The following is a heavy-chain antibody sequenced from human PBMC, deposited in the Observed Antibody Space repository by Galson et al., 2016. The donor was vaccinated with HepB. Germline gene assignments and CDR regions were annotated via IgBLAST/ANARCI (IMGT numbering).Heavy chain of an antibody. CDR1: GITFSNHA. CDR2: TSADGDSR. CDR3: ARLRTYYGSGRKDDFHYYGMDV. J-gene: IGHJ6*02. D-gene: IGHD3-10*01. Sequence: SLRLSCAVSGITFSNHAMAWVRQTPGKGLEWVSSTSADGDSRYYAGSVRGRFTISRDNAKKSLYLEMNNLGAEDTALYYCARLRTYYGSGRKDDFHYYGMDVWGQGTTVTVSS. V-gene: IGHV3-23*01.